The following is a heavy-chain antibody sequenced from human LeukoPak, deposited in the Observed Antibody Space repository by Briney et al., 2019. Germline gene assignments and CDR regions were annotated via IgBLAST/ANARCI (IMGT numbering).Heavy chain of an antibody. CDR3: ARPRRYDFWSGYSD. CDR2: INHSGST. J-gene: IGHJ4*01. Sequence: PSETLSLTCAVYGGSFSGYYWSWIRQPPGKGLEWIGEINHSGSTNYNPSLKSRVTISVDTFKNQFFLKLTSMTAADTAVYYCARPRRYDFWSGYSDWGHGILVTVSS. V-gene: IGHV4-34*01. D-gene: IGHD3-3*01. CDR1: GGSFSGYY.